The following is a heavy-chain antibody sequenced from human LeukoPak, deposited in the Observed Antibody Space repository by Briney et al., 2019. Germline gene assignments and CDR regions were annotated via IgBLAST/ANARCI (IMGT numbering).Heavy chain of an antibody. CDR3: ARKMKTGDRVGTFDI. CDR2: IGTDGSYI. V-gene: IGHV3-21*01. Sequence: GRSLRLSCAASGFTFSSHNMNWVRQAPMKGLEWVSSIGTDGSYIYYADSVQGRFTISRDNAKNSLCLQMNSLTAEDTAVYYCARKMKTGDRVGTFDIWGQGTMVTVSS. J-gene: IGHJ3*02. CDR1: GFTFSSHN. D-gene: IGHD1-1*01.